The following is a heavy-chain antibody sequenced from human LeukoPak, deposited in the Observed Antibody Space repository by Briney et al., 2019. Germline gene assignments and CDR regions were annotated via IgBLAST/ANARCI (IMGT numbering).Heavy chain of an antibody. Sequence: GGSLRLSCAASGFTFSSYAMSWVRQAPGKGLEWVSAISGSGGSTYYADSAKGRFTISRDNSKNTLYLQMNSLRAEDTAVYYCAKTGVALDAFDIWGQGTMVTVSS. J-gene: IGHJ3*02. CDR1: GFTFSSYA. CDR3: AKTGVALDAFDI. D-gene: IGHD2-15*01. CDR2: ISGSGGST. V-gene: IGHV3-23*01.